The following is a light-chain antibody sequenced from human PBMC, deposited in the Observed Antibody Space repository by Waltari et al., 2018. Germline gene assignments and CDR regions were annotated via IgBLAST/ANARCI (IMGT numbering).Light chain of an antibody. CDR1: QSLLYSDGNTY. Sequence: DVVMTQSPLSLPVTLGQPASISCRSSQSLLYSDGNTYLSWFHQRPGQSPRRLIYQVSNRDSGVPDRFSGSGSGTDFTLKISRVEAEDVGVYYCMQGSHRPRTFGQGTKVEIK. CDR2: QVS. V-gene: IGKV2-30*01. J-gene: IGKJ1*01. CDR3: MQGSHRPRT.